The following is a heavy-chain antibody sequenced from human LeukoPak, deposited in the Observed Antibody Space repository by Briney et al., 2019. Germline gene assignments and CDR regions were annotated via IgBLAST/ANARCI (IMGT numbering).Heavy chain of an antibody. J-gene: IGHJ3*02. CDR1: GGSLSSYY. D-gene: IGHD1-20*01. CDR3: ASGITGTTYAFDI. Sequence: SETLSLTCTASGGSLSSYYWSWIRQPPGKGLEWIGYIYYSGSTNYNPSLKSRVTISVDTPKNQFSLKLSSVTAADTAVYYCASGITGTTYAFDIWGQGTMVTVSS. V-gene: IGHV4-59*01. CDR2: IYYSGST.